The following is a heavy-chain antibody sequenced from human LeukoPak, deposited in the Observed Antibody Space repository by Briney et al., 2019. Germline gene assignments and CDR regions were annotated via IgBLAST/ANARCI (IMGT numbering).Heavy chain of an antibody. CDR2: ISYDGSNK. CDR1: GFTFSSYG. D-gene: IGHD2-2*01. Sequence: GRSLRLSCAASGFTFSSYGMHWVRQAPGKGLEWVAVISYDGSNKYYADSVKGRFTISRDNSKNTLCLQMNSLRAEDTAVYYCAKEVVPAGEVDYWGQGTLVTVSS. J-gene: IGHJ4*02. V-gene: IGHV3-30*18. CDR3: AKEVVPAGEVDY.